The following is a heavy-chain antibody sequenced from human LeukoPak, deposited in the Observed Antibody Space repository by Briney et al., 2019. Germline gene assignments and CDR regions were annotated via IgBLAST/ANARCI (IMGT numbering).Heavy chain of an antibody. D-gene: IGHD6-19*01. CDR1: GFTFTTYT. CDR3: ARQLSGWYDADPY. CDR2: ISSSGSYI. J-gene: IGHJ4*02. Sequence: GGSLRPSCAASGFTFTTYTMNWVSQAQGEGLEWDSSISSSGSYINYADSVKGRFTISRDNAKNSLYLQMNSLRAEDTAAYYCARQLSGWYDADPYWGQGTLVTVSS. V-gene: IGHV3-21*04.